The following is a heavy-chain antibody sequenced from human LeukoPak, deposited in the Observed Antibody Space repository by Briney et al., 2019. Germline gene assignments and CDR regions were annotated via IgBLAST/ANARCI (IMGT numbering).Heavy chain of an antibody. Sequence: PGGSLRLSCAASGFTFSDYDMSWVRQAPGKGLEWVSSMTTTSSYIYYADSVKGRFTISRDNSKNTLYLQMNSLRAEDTAVYHCAKQADYDSGSRLTNWGQGTLVTVSS. V-gene: IGHV3-21*04. D-gene: IGHD3-10*01. J-gene: IGHJ4*02. CDR1: GFTFSDYD. CDR2: MTTTSSYI. CDR3: AKQADYDSGSRLTN.